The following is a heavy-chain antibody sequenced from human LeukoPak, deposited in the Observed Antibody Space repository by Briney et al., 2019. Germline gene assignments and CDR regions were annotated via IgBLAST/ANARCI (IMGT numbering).Heavy chain of an antibody. Sequence: GESLKISCKGSEYSSTSYWISWVRQMSGKGLEWMGRIDPSDSYSNYSPSFQGHVTISADKSISTAYLQWSSLKASDTAMYYCARRFAVADTGGLDVWGQGTTVTVSS. CDR1: EYSSTSYW. CDR2: IDPSDSYS. CDR3: ARRFAVADTGGLDV. J-gene: IGHJ6*02. V-gene: IGHV5-10-1*01. D-gene: IGHD6-19*01.